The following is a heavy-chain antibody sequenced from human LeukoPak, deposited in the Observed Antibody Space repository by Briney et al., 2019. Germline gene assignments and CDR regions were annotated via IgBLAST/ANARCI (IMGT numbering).Heavy chain of an antibody. J-gene: IGHJ5*01. CDR2: ISYDGSSN. D-gene: IGHD3-10*01. Sequence: GGSLRLSCVASGFTFSSHVMHWVRQAPGKGLEWLVIISYDGSSNYYADSVKGRFTMSRDNSRNTLYLQMSSLRADDTAVYYCARGGSGSYYIDSWGQGTLVTVSS. CDR3: ARGGSGSYYIDS. V-gene: IGHV3-30-3*01. CDR1: GFTFSSHV.